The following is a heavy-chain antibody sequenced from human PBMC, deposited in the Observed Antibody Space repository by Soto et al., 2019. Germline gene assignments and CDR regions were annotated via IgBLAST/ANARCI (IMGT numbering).Heavy chain of an antibody. CDR1: GGSFSGYY. D-gene: IGHD3-10*01. J-gene: IGHJ6*02. V-gene: IGHV4-34*01. CDR2: INHSGST. Sequence: QVQLQQWGAGLLKPSETLSLTCAVYGGSFSGYYWSWIRQPPGKGLEWIGEINHSGSTNYNPSLKSRVTISVDTSKHQFSLKLSFVTAADTAVYYCARVSGIYYYGMDVWGQGTTVTVSS. CDR3: ARVSGIYYYGMDV.